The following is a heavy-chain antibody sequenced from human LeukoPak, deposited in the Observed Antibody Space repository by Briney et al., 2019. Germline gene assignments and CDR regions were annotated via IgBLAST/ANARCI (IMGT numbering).Heavy chain of an antibody. CDR1: GGSIGSYY. J-gene: IGHJ4*02. CDR3: ARSSLTRVDY. CDR2: IYYSGRT. Sequence: SETLSLTCTVSGGSIGSYYWGWIRQPPGKGLEWIGTIYYSGRTYYNPTLKSRVTISVDTSKNQFSLKLSSVTAADTAVYYCARSSLTRVDYWGQGTLVTVSS. D-gene: IGHD7-27*01. V-gene: IGHV4-39*01.